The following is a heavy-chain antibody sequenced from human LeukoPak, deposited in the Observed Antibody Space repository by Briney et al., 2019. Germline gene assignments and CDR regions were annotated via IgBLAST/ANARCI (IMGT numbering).Heavy chain of an antibody. J-gene: IGHJ4*02. CDR1: GFTFSSYA. V-gene: IGHV3-30*04. CDR2: ISYDGSNK. D-gene: IGHD4-17*01. CDR3: ARSYYGDYFDY. Sequence: GGSLRLSCAASGFTFSSYAVHWVRQAPGKGLEWVAVISYDGSNKYHADSVKGRFTISRDNSKNTLYLQMNSLRAEDTAVYYCARSYYGDYFDYWGQGTLVTVSS.